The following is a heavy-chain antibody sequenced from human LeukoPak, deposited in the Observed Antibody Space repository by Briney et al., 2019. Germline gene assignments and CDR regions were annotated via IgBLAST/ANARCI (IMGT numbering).Heavy chain of an antibody. Sequence: GGSLRLSCAASRFTFSNYWMHWVRQAPGKGLVWVSRINTDGSTTGYTDSVKGRFAISRDNAKNTLYLQMNSLRVEDTALYYCAHSGSAWANDCWGQGTLVTVSS. CDR2: INTDGSTT. CDR3: AHSGSAWANDC. D-gene: IGHD6-19*01. CDR1: RFTFSNYW. V-gene: IGHV3-74*01. J-gene: IGHJ4*02.